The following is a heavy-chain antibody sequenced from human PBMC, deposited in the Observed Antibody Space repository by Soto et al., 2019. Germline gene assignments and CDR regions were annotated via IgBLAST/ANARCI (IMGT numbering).Heavy chain of an antibody. CDR3: ARSQIVVVVAATTLAI. CDR1: GGTFSSYT. D-gene: IGHD2-15*01. Sequence: QVRLVQSGAEVKKPGSSVKVSCKASGGTFSSYTISWVRQAPGQGLEWMGRIIPILGIANYAQKFQGRVTITADKSTSTAYMELSSLRSEDTAVYYCARSQIVVVVAATTLAIWGQGTMVTVSS. CDR2: IIPILGIA. J-gene: IGHJ3*02. V-gene: IGHV1-69*02.